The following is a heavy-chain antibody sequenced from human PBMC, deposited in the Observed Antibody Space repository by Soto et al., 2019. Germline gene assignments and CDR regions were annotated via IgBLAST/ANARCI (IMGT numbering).Heavy chain of an antibody. V-gene: IGHV3-11*04. CDR1: GFTFSHYY. J-gene: IGHJ4*02. CDR3: ARAGAITMIVVVIDHEV. D-gene: IGHD3-22*01. CDR2: IRLSSTI. Sequence: PGGSLRLSCAASGFTFSHYYMNWVRQAPGKCLEWVSSIRLSSTIYYSDSVNGRFTISRDNAKNSLYLQMNSLRAEDTAVYYCARAGAITMIVVVIDHEVWGQGTLVTVSS.